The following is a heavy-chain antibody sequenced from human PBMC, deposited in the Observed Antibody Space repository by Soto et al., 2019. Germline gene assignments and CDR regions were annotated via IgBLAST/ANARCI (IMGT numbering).Heavy chain of an antibody. D-gene: IGHD3-10*01. J-gene: IGHJ3*02. CDR2: INADGSTT. Sequence: GSLRLSCAASGFNFSPYWMHWVRQPPGKGLEWVSHINADGSTTVYADSVKGRFTISRDNARNTLYLQMNSLRAEDTAVYYCARDRGNPDSFNIWGQGTMVPVSS. V-gene: IGHV3-74*01. CDR3: ARDRGNPDSFNI. CDR1: GFNFSPYW.